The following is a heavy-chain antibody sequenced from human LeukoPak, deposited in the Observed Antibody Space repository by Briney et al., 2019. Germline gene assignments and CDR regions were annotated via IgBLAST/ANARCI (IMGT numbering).Heavy chain of an antibody. CDR1: GGTFSSYA. CDR3: ARHLAYCSSTSCYSFFSGPPPRQYYYYGMDV. D-gene: IGHD2-2*02. Sequence: GASVKVSCKASGGTFSSYAISWVRQAPGQGLEWMGRIIPILGIANYAQKFQGRVTITADKSTSTAYMELSSLRSEDTAVYYCARHLAYCSSTSCYSFFSGPPPRQYYYYGMDVWGQGTTVTVSS. CDR2: IIPILGIA. V-gene: IGHV1-69*04. J-gene: IGHJ6*02.